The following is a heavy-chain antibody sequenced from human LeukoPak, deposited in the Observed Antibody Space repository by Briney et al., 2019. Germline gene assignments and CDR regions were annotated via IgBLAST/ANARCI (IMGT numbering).Heavy chain of an antibody. Sequence: GESLKISCKGSGYSFTNYWIGWVRQMPGKGLEWMGIIYPSDSNTRYSPSFQGQVTISADKSISTAYLQWSSLKASDTAIYYCARLDCSGGGCRGPAFDIWGQGTMVTVSS. CDR1: GYSFTNYW. CDR2: IYPSDSNT. V-gene: IGHV5-51*01. D-gene: IGHD2-15*01. J-gene: IGHJ3*02. CDR3: ARLDCSGGGCRGPAFDI.